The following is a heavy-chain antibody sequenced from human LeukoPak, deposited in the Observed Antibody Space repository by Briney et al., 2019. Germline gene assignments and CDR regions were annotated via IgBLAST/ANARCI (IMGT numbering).Heavy chain of an antibody. Sequence: TGESLKISCRASGNGFSNYCIGWVRQVPGKGLEWMGIIHPSDYNTVYRHSFQGHVTISADRSISTAYLQWSSLQASDTAIYYCAIRHYYDTDFVPWGQGTLVTVSS. CDR2: IHPSDYNT. CDR1: GNGFSNYC. J-gene: IGHJ5*02. D-gene: IGHD3-22*01. V-gene: IGHV5-51*03. CDR3: AIRHYYDTDFVP.